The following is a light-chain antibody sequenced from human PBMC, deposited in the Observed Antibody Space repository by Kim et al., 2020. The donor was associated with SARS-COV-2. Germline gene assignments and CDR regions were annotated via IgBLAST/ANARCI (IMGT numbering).Light chain of an antibody. J-gene: IGLJ3*02. CDR2: EVS. CDR1: SSDVGSYNR. CDR3: YSFTSSTTWV. V-gene: IGLV2-18*02. Sequence: GQSGTISCTGTSSDVGSYNRVYWYQQPPGTAPKLMIYEVSNRPSGVPDRFSGSKSGNTASLTISGLQAEDEADYYCYSFTSSTTWVFGGGTQLTVL.